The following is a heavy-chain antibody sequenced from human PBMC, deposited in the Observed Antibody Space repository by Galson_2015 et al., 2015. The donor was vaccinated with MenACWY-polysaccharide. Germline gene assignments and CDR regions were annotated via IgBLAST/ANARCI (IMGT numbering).Heavy chain of an antibody. CDR3: ARDRPTHQQLVEFDY. CDR2: IKEDGSDK. V-gene: IGHV3-7*01. CDR1: GFTLSTYW. J-gene: IGHJ4*02. D-gene: IGHD6-13*01. Sequence: SLRLSCAASGFTLSTYWLSWVRQAPGKGLEWLANIKEDGSDKYYADSVKGRFTISRDNAKNSLYLHMNSLRAEDTAMYYCARDRPTHQQLVEFDYWGQGTLVTVSS.